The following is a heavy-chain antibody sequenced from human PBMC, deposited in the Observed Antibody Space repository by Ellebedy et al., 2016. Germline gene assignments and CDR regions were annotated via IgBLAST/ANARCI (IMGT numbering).Heavy chain of an antibody. CDR3: ARSYSSSWYA. Sequence: GSLRLSCTVSGGSISSSSYYWGWIRQPPGKGLEWIGSIYYSGSTYYNPSLKSRVTISVDTSKNQFSLKLSSVTAADTAVYYCARSYSSSWYAWGQGTLVTVSS. J-gene: IGHJ4*02. D-gene: IGHD6-13*01. V-gene: IGHV4-39*07. CDR1: GGSISSSSYY. CDR2: IYYSGST.